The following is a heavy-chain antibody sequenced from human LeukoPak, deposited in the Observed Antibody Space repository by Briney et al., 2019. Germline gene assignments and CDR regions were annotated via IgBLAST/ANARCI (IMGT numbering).Heavy chain of an antibody. CDR3: AKDPGDVGYFDY. D-gene: IGHD2-15*01. V-gene: IGHV3-30*02. CDR1: GFTFSSYG. J-gene: IGHJ4*02. CDR2: IWYDGSNK. Sequence: PGGSLRLSCAASGFTFSSYGMHWVRQAPGKGLEWVAVIWYDGSNKYYADSVKGRFTISRDNSKNTLYLQMNSLRAEDTAVYYCAKDPGDVGYFDYWGQGTLVTVSS.